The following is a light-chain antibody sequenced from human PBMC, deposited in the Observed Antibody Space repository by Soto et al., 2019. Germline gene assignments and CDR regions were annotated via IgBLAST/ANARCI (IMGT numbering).Light chain of an antibody. J-gene: IGKJ1*01. CDR1: QSSTSW. V-gene: IGKV1-5*01. CDR2: DAS. Sequence: QMTQSPSTLSASAGDRVAIPCRASQSSTSWLAWYQQKPGKARKLLIYDASSLEGGVATRWSGSGSGTQFILTIRSVQPDDLATYYCQHYSSYWTFGQGTQVDIK. CDR3: QHYSSYWT.